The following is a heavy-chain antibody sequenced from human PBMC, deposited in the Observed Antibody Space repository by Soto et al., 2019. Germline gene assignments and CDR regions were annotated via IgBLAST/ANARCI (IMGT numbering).Heavy chain of an antibody. D-gene: IGHD5-12*01. CDR2: IFSSGST. CDR1: GGSINTFY. J-gene: IGHJ4*02. CDR3: AREGSYSAYNFAHGIQLWSFDF. V-gene: IGHV4-4*07. Sequence: VRLQESGPGLLKPSETLSLTCTVSGGSINTFYWSCVRQPAGKGLEWIGRIFSSGSTSFNPSLESRVAMSVDTAKNHFSLNLSSVTAADMAGYYCAREGSYSAYNFAHGIQLWSFDFLGQGALVTVSS.